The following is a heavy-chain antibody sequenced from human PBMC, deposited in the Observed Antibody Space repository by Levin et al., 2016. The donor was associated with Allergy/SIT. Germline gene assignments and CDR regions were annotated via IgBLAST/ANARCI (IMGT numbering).Heavy chain of an antibody. J-gene: IGHJ4*02. D-gene: IGHD6-25*01. CDR2: ISSSTIYI. V-gene: IGHV3-21*06. CDR3: ARGAESGGYGSSF. CDR1: GFTFSSYN. Sequence: GGSLRLSCAASGFTFSSYNMNWVRQAPGKGLEWVSSISSSTIYIYYADSVKGRFTISRDNAKNSLYLQMNSLRAEDTAVYYCARGAESGGYGSSFWGQGTLVTVFS.